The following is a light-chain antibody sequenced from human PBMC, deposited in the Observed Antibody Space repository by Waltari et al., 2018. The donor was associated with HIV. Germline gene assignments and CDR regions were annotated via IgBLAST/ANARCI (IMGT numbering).Light chain of an antibody. CDR2: RNH. CDR3: AAWDDSLSWV. CDR1: NSNIGSNT. V-gene: IGLV1-44*01. J-gene: IGLJ3*02. Sequence: QSVLTQPPSASGTPGQGVSNSCSGRNSNIGSNTVNWYPQLPGTAPKLLIYRNHQRPSGVPDRFSGSKSGTSASLAISGLQSEDEADYYCAAWDDSLSWVFGRGTKLTVL.